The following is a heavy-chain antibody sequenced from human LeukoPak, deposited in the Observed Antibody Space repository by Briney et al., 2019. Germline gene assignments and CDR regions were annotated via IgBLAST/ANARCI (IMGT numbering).Heavy chain of an antibody. Sequence: PGGSLKLSCAASGFTFSSYSMNWVRQAPGKGLEWVSSISSSSSYIYYADLVKGRFTISRDNAKNSLYLQMNSLRAEDTAVYYCARDGIAVAATDYWGQGTLVTVSS. CDR3: ARDGIAVAATDY. CDR2: ISSSSSYI. V-gene: IGHV3-21*01. J-gene: IGHJ4*02. CDR1: GFTFSSYS. D-gene: IGHD6-19*01.